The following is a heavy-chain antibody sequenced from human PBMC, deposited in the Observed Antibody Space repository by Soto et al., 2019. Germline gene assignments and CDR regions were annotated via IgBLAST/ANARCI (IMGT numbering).Heavy chain of an antibody. J-gene: IGHJ4*02. V-gene: IGHV4-61*01. Sequence: SETLSLTCTLSGGSVTSSSYHWSWIRQPPGKGLEYIGYIYYSGSTNYNPSLKSRVTISVDTSKSKFTLTLSAATAADTAVYYCARLSRTVNYWGPGTLVTVSS. CDR2: IYYSGST. D-gene: IGHD3-16*02. CDR1: GGSVTSSSYH. CDR3: ARLSRTVNY.